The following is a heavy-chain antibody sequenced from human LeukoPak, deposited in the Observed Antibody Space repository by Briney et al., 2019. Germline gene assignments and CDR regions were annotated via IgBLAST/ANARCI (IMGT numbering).Heavy chain of an antibody. D-gene: IGHD3-3*01. V-gene: IGHV4-34*01. Sequence: SETLSLTCSVYSGSFSGYYWSWIRQPPGKGLEWIGEINHSVGTNYNPSLKSRVTISLDTSKSQFSLKVRYVTAADTAVYYCARGLNDSWTGENYWGQGTLVTVSS. CDR2: INHSVGT. CDR1: SGSFSGYY. J-gene: IGHJ4*02. CDR3: ARGLNDSWTGENY.